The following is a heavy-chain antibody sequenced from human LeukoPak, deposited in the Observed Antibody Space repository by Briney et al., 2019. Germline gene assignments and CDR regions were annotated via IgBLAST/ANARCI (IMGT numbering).Heavy chain of an antibody. CDR2: IYYSGST. J-gene: IGHJ3*02. D-gene: IGHD2-21*01. CDR3: ARRRTGISHRAFDI. Sequence: SETLSLTCTVSGGSISSYYWSWIRQPPGKGLEWIGYIYYSGSTNYNPSLKSRVTISVDTSKNQFSLKLSSVTAADTAVYYCARRRTGISHRAFDIWGQGTVVTVSS. V-gene: IGHV4-59*01. CDR1: GGSISSYY.